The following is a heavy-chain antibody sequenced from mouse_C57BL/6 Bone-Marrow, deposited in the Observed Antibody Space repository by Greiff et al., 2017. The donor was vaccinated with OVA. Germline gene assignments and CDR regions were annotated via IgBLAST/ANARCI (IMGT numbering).Heavy chain of an antibody. J-gene: IGHJ3*01. D-gene: IGHD4-1*01. CDR3: ARRMGRTWFAY. V-gene: IGHV1-61*01. CDR1: GYTFTSYW. CDR2: IYPSDSET. Sequence: VQLQQPGAELVRPGSSVKLSCKASGYTFTSYWMDGVKQRPGQGLEWIGNIYPSDSETHYNQKFKDKATLTVDKSSSTAYMQLSSLTSEDSAVYYCARRMGRTWFAYWGQGTLVTVSA.